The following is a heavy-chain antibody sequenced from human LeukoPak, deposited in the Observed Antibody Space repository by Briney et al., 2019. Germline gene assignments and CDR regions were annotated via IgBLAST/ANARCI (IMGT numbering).Heavy chain of an antibody. CDR3: ASTPGGNPPA. J-gene: IGHJ5*02. CDR2: IYCSGST. V-gene: IGHV4-39*07. Sequence: SETLSLTCTVSGGSLSSSSYYWGWIRQPPGKGLEWIGSIYCSGSTYYNPSLKSRVTISVDTSKDQFSLKLSSVTAADTAVYYCASTPGGNPPAWGQGTLVTVSS. D-gene: IGHD4-23*01. CDR1: GGSLSSSSYY.